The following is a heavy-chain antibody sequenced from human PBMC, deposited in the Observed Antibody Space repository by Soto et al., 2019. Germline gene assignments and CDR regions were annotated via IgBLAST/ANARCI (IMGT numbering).Heavy chain of an antibody. CDR1: GFTVSSNY. Sequence: EVQLVETGGGLIQLGGSLRLSCAASGFTVSSNYMTWVRQAPGKGLEWVSYIYSDGSTYYPDSVKGRFTISRDNSKNTLYLHMNSLRVEYTAVYYCARGQFFGSGSSNDQYAYYYGMDVWGQGTTVTVSS. D-gene: IGHD3-10*01. V-gene: IGHV3-53*02. CDR3: ARGQFFGSGSSNDQYAYYYGMDV. CDR2: IYSDGST. J-gene: IGHJ6*02.